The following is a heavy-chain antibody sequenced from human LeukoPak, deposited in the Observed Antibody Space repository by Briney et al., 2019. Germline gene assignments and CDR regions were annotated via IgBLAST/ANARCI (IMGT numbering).Heavy chain of an antibody. D-gene: IGHD5-18*01. CDR2: IKLDGSET. CDR1: GFTFSRYV. V-gene: IGHV3-7*04. CDR3: ARGYSYVFY. J-gene: IGHJ4*02. Sequence: PGGSLRLSCAASGFTFSRYVMHWVRQAPGKGLEWVANIKLDGSETNYGDSVKGRFTISRDNAKNSLFLQMNSLRAEDTAVYYCARGYSYVFYWGQGTLVSVSS.